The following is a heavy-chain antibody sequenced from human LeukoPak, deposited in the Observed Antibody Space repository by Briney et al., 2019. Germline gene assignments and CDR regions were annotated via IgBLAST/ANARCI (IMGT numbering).Heavy chain of an antibody. V-gene: IGHV4-39*01. J-gene: IGHJ4*02. CDR3: ASQAVGATYVFDY. CDR2: IYYSGST. D-gene: IGHD1-26*01. CDR1: GGSISSSSYY. Sequence: PSETLSLTCTVSGGSISSSSYYWGWIRQPPGKGLEWIGSIYYSGSTYYNPSLKSRVTISVDTSKNQFSLKLSSVTAADTAVYYCASQAVGATYVFDYWGQGTLVTVSS.